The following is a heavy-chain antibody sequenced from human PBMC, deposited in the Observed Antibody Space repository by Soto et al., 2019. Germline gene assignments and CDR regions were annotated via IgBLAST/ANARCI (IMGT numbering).Heavy chain of an antibody. V-gene: IGHV1-69*06. D-gene: IGHD6-19*01. CDR1: GGTFNNYA. CDR3: APCLNEAGSGGNNYY. Sequence: QVQLVQSGAEVTKPGSSVKVSCKASGGTFNNYAYTWVRQAPGQGLELLGGIMTSFGRPDYAQKFRDRVTITADKSTTTAHRELSSLRADDTDGYYCAPCLNEAGSGGNNYY. CDR2: IMTSFGRP. J-gene: IGHJ6*01.